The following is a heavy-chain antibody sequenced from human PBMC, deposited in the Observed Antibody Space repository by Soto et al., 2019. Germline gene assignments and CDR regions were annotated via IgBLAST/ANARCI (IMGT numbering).Heavy chain of an antibody. V-gene: IGHV4-59*08. Sequence: SETLSLTCAVYGESFSGYSWSWIRQPPGKGLEWVGYIYYTGSTTYNPSLKSRLTLSVDTSKNQFSLKLRSVSAADTAVYYCARLGRWLQALDSWGQGTLVTVSS. D-gene: IGHD5-12*01. CDR1: GESFSGYS. CDR3: ARLGRWLQALDS. J-gene: IGHJ4*02. CDR2: IYYTGST.